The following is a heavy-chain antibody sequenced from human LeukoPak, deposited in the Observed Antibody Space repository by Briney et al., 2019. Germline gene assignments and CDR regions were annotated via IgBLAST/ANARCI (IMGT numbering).Heavy chain of an antibody. V-gene: IGHV1-2*02. CDR3: ARGGYSGYDYYYYYYMDV. Sequence: ASVKVSCKASGYTFTDYYIHWVRQAPGQGLEWMGWIKPNSGGTNYAQKFQGRVTMTRDTSISTAYMELSRLRSDDTAVYYCARGGYSGYDYYYYYYMDVWGKGTTVTVSS. D-gene: IGHD5-12*01. J-gene: IGHJ6*03. CDR2: IKPNSGGT. CDR1: GYTFTDYY.